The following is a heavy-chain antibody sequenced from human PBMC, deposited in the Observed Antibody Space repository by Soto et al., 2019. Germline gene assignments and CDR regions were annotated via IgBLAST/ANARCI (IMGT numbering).Heavy chain of an antibody. CDR1: GYTFISYD. CDR2: MNPNSGIT. D-gene: IGHD6-6*01. CDR3: ARSPGRIAALARDY. Sequence: GASVKVSCKASGYTFISYDIHWVRQSTGQGLEWMGWMNPNSGITGSAQRFQGRVTMTRNTSVSTSKNQFSLKLSSVTAADTAVYYCARSPGRIAALARDYWGQGTLVNVSS. V-gene: IGHV1-8*01. J-gene: IGHJ4*02.